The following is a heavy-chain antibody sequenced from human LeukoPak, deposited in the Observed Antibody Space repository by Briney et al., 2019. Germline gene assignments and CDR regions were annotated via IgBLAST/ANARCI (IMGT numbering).Heavy chain of an antibody. CDR3: VLQKYSSGLDACDI. CDR2: IYPGDSDP. Sequence: GEALKISFKGPGSHFTKYWIAWVRAIPGKGLGWMTIIYPGDSDPRYSPSFQGQVNISADKSINTPYLPWNSLEASDSAKYYCVLQKYSSGLDACDIWGQGTMVTVSS. D-gene: IGHD5-18*01. V-gene: IGHV5-51*01. CDR1: GSHFTKYW. J-gene: IGHJ3*02.